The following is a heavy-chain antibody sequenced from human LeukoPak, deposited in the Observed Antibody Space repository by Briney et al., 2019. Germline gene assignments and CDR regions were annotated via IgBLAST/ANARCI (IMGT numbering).Heavy chain of an antibody. V-gene: IGHV3-30*18. CDR1: GFTFSNYG. CDR2: ISYDGTNK. D-gene: IGHD6-13*01. Sequence: GRSLRLSCAASGFTFSNYGMHWVRQAPGKGLEWVAFISYDGTNKYYADSVKGRFTISRDNSKNTLYLQMNSLRPEDTAVYYCAKGGGTGYSSSWYSNWGQGTLVTVSS. CDR3: AKGGGTGYSSSWYSN. J-gene: IGHJ4*02.